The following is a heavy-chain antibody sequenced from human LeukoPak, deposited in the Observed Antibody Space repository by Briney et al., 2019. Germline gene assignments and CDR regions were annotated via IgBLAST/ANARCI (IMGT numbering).Heavy chain of an antibody. Sequence: ASVKVSCKASGYTFTSYGISWVRQAPGQGLEWMGIINPSGGSTSYAQKFQGRVTMTRDTSTSTVYMELSSLRSEDTAVYYCARVGVGYYGSGKPYYFDYWGQGTLVTVSS. CDR1: GYTFTSYG. CDR3: ARVGVGYYGSGKPYYFDY. J-gene: IGHJ4*02. V-gene: IGHV1-46*01. D-gene: IGHD3-10*01. CDR2: INPSGGST.